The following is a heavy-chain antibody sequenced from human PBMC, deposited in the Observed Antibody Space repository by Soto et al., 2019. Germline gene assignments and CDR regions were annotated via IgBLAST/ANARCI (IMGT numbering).Heavy chain of an antibody. CDR2: ISAYNGNT. V-gene: IGHV1-18*01. CDR1: GYTFTSYG. D-gene: IGHD6-13*01. Sequence: QVQLVQSGAEVKKPGASVKVSCKASGYTFTSYGISWVRQAPGQGLEWMGWISAYNGNTNYAQKLQGRVTMTTDTSTGTAYMELRSLRSDDTAVYYCARHPAGRPAGIGIDYWGQGTLVTVSS. CDR3: ARHPAGRPAGIGIDY. J-gene: IGHJ4*02.